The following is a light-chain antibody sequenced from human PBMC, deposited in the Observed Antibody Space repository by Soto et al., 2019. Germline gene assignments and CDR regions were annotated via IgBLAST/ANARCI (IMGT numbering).Light chain of an antibody. J-gene: IGKJ2*01. CDR3: QQYSSHSPYT. CDR1: QSISSW. V-gene: IGKV1-5*03. Sequence: DIQMTQSPSTLSASVGDRVTITCRASQSISSWLAWYQQKPEKAPKLLIFKASSLQSGVPSRFSGSGSGTEFTLTISSLQPDDFATYYCQQYSSHSPYTFGQRTKLEIK. CDR2: KAS.